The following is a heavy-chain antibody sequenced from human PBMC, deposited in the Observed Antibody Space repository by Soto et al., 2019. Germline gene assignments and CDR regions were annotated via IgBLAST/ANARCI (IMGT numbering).Heavy chain of an antibody. D-gene: IGHD3-3*01. J-gene: IGHJ3*02. Sequence: GGSLRLSCAASGFTFSSYWMHWVRQAPGKGLVWVSRINSDGSSTSYADSVKGRLTISRDNANNTLYLQMNSLRAEDTAVYYCASVSRGRSLEWLGRSRRGCDIWGQGTMVTASS. CDR3: ASVSRGRSLEWLGRSRRGCDI. V-gene: IGHV3-74*01. CDR2: INSDGSST. CDR1: GFTFSSYW.